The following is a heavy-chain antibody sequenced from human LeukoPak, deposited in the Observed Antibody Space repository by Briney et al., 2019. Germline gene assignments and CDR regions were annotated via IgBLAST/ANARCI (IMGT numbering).Heavy chain of an antibody. CDR1: GFTFDDYA. D-gene: IGHD1-1*01. Sequence: GGSLRLSCAASGFTFDDYAMHWVRQPPGKGLEWVSAINWNSGNIAYADSVKGRFTISRDNAKNSLYLQMHSLRAEDMASYYCAKGSSAWNEVFHFDYWGQGTLVTVSS. V-gene: IGHV3-9*03. CDR3: AKGSSAWNEVFHFDY. J-gene: IGHJ4*02. CDR2: INWNSGNI.